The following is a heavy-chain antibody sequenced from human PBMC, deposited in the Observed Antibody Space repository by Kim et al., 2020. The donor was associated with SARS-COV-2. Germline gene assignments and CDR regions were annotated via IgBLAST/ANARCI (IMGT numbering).Heavy chain of an antibody. CDR2: TYYRSKWYN. D-gene: IGHD3-10*01. CDR1: GDSVSSNSAA. V-gene: IGHV6-1*01. CDR3: ARAGTLLWFGELLERSFDC. J-gene: IGHJ4*02. Sequence: SQTLSLTCAISGDSVSSNSAAWNWIRQSPSRGLEWLGRTYYRSKWYNDYAVSVKSRITINPDTSKNQFSLQLNSVTPEDTAVYYCARAGTLLWFGELLERSFDCWGQGTLVTVSS.